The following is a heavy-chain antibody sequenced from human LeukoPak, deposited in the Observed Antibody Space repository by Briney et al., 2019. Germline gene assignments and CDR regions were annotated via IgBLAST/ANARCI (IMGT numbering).Heavy chain of an antibody. D-gene: IGHD3-10*01. CDR1: GGSISGYL. J-gene: IGHJ4*02. CDR2: TFDSGST. V-gene: IGHV4-4*07. Sequence: SETLSLTCTVSGGSISGYLWSWIRQPAGKGLEWVGHTFDSGSTSYNPSLESRVTMSVDTPKNQFSLRLSSVTAADTAVYFCVREIPHYGIDYWAQGTLVTVPS. CDR3: VREIPHYGIDY.